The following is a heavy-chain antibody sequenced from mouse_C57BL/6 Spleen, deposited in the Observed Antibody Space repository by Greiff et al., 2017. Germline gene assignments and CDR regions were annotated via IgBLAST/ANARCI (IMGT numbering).Heavy chain of an antibody. V-gene: IGHV1-76*01. CDR1: GYTFTDYY. Sequence: QVQLQQSGAELVRPGASVKLSCKASGYTFTDYYINWVKQRPGQGLEWIARIYPGSGNTYYNEKFKGKATLTAEKSSSTAYMQLSSLTSEDSAFYFCASGYYGSSLDYWGQGTTLTVSS. CDR3: ASGYYGSSLDY. J-gene: IGHJ2*01. D-gene: IGHD1-1*01. CDR2: IYPGSGNT.